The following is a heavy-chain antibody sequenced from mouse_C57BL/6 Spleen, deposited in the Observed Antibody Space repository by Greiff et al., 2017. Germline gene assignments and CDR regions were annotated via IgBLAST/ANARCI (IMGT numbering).Heavy chain of an antibody. V-gene: IGHV5-17*01. CDR2: ISSGSSTI. CDR3: ARHSRDY. CDR1: GFTFSDYG. J-gene: IGHJ2*01. Sequence: EVKLMESGGGLVKPGGSLKLSCAASGFTFSDYGMHWVRQAPEKGLEWVAYISSGSSTIYYADTVKGRFTISRDNAKNTLFLQMTSLRSEDTAMYYCARHSRDYWGQGTTLTVSS.